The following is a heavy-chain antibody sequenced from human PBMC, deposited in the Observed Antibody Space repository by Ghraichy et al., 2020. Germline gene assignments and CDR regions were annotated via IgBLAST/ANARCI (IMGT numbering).Heavy chain of an antibody. J-gene: IGHJ6*03. D-gene: IGHD6-13*01. CDR3: ARHEWPYSSSWYGYYYYYMDV. Sequence: SQTLSLTCTVSGGSISSSSYYWGWIRQPPGKGLEWIGSIYYSGSTYYNPSLKSRVTISVDTSKNQFSLKLSSVTAADTAVYYCARHEWPYSSSWYGYYYYYMDVWGKGTTVTVSS. V-gene: IGHV4-39*01. CDR1: GGSISSSSYY. CDR2: IYYSGST.